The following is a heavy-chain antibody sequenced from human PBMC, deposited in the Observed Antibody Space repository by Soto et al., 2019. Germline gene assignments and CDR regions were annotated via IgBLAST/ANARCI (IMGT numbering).Heavy chain of an antibody. CDR2: ISYDGSNK. CDR1: GFTFSSYA. J-gene: IGHJ4*02. D-gene: IGHD6-6*01. Sequence: GGSLRLSCAASGFTFSSYAMHWVRQAPGKGLEWVAVISYDGSNKYYADSVKGRFTISRDNSKNTLYLQMNSLRAEDTAVYYCAREPLYSSSFDYWGQGTLVTVSS. CDR3: AREPLYSSSFDY. V-gene: IGHV3-30-3*01.